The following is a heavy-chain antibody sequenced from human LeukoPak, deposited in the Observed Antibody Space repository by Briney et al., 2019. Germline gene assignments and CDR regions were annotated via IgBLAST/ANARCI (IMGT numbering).Heavy chain of an antibody. D-gene: IGHD3-16*02. Sequence: PGGSLRLSCAASGFTFSSYAMSWVRQAPGKGLEWVSAISGSGGSTYYADSVKGRFTISRDNSKNTLYLQMNSLRAEDTAVYYCAIPALDDYVWGSYRHWYYFDYWGQGTLVTVSS. CDR1: GFTFSSYA. V-gene: IGHV3-23*01. CDR2: ISGSGGST. CDR3: AIPALDDYVWGSYRHWYYFDY. J-gene: IGHJ4*02.